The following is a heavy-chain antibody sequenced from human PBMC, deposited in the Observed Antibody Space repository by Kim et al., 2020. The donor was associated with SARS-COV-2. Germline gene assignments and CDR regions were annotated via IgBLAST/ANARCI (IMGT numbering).Heavy chain of an antibody. Sequence: NPSLKRRVTISVDKSKNQFSLKLGSVTAADTAVYYCARYPVGAIYYFDYWGQGTLVTVSS. D-gene: IGHD1-26*01. J-gene: IGHJ4*02. CDR3: ARYPVGAIYYFDY. V-gene: IGHV4-4*02.